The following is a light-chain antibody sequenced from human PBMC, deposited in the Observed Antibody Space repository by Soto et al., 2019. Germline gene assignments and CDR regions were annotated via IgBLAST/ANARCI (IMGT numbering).Light chain of an antibody. J-gene: IGKJ4*01. CDR2: GAS. V-gene: IGKV3D-15*01. CDR1: QSVGSN. Sequence: EIVMTQSPGTLPVSPGERATLSCGASQSVGSNLAWYQQKPGQAPRLLIYGASTRATGIPARFSGSGSGTEFTLTISSLQSEDFAVYYCQQYHNWVTFGGGTKGDIK. CDR3: QQYHNWVT.